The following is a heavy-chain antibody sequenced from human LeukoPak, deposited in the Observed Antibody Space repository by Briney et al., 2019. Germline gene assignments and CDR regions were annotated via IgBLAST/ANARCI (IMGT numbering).Heavy chain of an antibody. V-gene: IGHV3-48*03. CDR1: GFTFSSYE. CDR2: ISSSGSTI. CDR3: ARDREYYNLLTGYKVSHYFDY. D-gene: IGHD3-9*01. Sequence: PGGSLRLSCAASGFTFSSYEMNWVRQAPGKGLEWVSYISSSGSTIYYADSVKGRFTISRDNAKNSLYLQMNSLRAEDTAVYYCARDREYYNLLTGYKVSHYFDYWGQGTLVTVSS. J-gene: IGHJ4*02.